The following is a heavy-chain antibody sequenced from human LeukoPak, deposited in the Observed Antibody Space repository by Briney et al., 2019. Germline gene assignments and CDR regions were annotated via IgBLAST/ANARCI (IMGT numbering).Heavy chain of an antibody. CDR2: VYHSGAS. J-gene: IGHJ4*02. Sequence: SETLSLTCTVSGYSISSGYYWGWIRQPPVEGLEWIGSVYHSGASYYNPSLKSRVTISVDTSKNQFSLKLSSVTAADTAVYYFARKIFPSDYWGQGTLVTVSS. CDR3: ARKIFPSDY. CDR1: GYSISSGYY. D-gene: IGHD2/OR15-2a*01. V-gene: IGHV4-38-2*02.